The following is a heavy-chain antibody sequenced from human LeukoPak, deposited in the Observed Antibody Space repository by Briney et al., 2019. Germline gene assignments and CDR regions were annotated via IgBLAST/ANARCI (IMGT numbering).Heavy chain of an antibody. CDR3: ARDVRYHVGWFDP. CDR1: GGSINSYY. D-gene: IGHD1-14*01. J-gene: IGHJ5*02. V-gene: IGHV4-4*07. CDR2: IYSSGTT. Sequence: PSETLSLTCTVSGGSINSYYWSWIRQPAGKGLEWIGRIYSSGTTNYNPSLKSRVTISVDESKNQFSLRVTSVTAADTAMYYCARDVRYHVGWFDPWGQGILVTVSS.